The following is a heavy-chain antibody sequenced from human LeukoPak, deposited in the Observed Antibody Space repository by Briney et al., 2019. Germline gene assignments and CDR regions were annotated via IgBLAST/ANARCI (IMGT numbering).Heavy chain of an antibody. Sequence: NPSETLSLTCSVSGAPLNNYYWNWVRQPPGKELEWIGNVDYSGSTRYNPSLKSRATMSLDSSKNQFSLRLTSVTAADMAVYYCAMQVGIYGDYNNWFDPWGQGARVTVSP. D-gene: IGHD4-17*01. V-gene: IGHV4-59*08. CDR1: GAPLNNYY. J-gene: IGHJ5*02. CDR3: AMQVGIYGDYNNWFDP. CDR2: VDYSGST.